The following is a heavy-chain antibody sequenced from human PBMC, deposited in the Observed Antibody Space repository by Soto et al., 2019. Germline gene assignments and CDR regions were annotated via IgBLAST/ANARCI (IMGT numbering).Heavy chain of an antibody. CDR2: IKSKTDGGTT. Sequence: GGSLRLSCAASGFTFSNAWMNWVRQAPGKGLEWVGRIKSKTDGGTTDYAAPVKGRFTISGDDSKNTLYLQMNSLKTEDTAVYYCTTGSTYYYDSSGYPRNFTDYWGQGTLVTVSS. CDR1: GFTFSNAW. CDR3: TTGSTYYYDSSGYPRNFTDY. D-gene: IGHD3-22*01. J-gene: IGHJ4*02. V-gene: IGHV3-15*07.